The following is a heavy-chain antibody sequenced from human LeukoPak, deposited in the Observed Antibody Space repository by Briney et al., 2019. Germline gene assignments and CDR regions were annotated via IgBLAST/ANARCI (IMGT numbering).Heavy chain of an antibody. CDR1: GGSFSGYY. CDR2: INHSGST. CDR3: ARGGPDFWSGYYTGYYYYYMDV. V-gene: IGHV4-34*01. J-gene: IGHJ6*03. Sequence: SETLSLTCAVYGGSFSGYYWSWIRQPPGKGLEWIGEINHSGSTNYNPSLKSRVTISVDTSKNQFSLKLSSVTAADTAVYYCARGGPDFWSGYYTGYYYYYMDVWGKGTTGTVSS. D-gene: IGHD3-3*01.